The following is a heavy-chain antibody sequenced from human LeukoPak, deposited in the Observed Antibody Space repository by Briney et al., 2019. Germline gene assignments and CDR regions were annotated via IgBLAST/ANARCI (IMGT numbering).Heavy chain of an antibody. CDR1: GFTFSSYA. CDR3: AREPYYYGSGSYCFDY. V-gene: IGHV3-30*04. CDR2: ISYDGSNK. Sequence: PGGSLRLSCAASGFTFSSYAMHWVRQAPGKGLEWVAVISYDGSNKYYADSVKGRFTISRDNSKNTLYLQMNSLRAEDTAVYYCAREPYYYGSGSYCFDYWGQGTLVTVSS. J-gene: IGHJ4*02. D-gene: IGHD3-10*01.